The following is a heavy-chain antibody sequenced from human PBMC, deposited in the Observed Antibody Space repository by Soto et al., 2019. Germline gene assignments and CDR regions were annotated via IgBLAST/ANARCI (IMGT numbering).Heavy chain of an antibody. CDR3: AREVAARTYYYYGMDV. Sequence: QVQLVESGGGVVQPGRSLRLSCAASGFTFSSYAMHWVRQAPGKGLEWVAVISYDGSNKYYADSVKGRFTISRDNSKNKLYLQMNSLRAEDTAVYYCAREVAARTYYYYGMDVWGQGTTVTVSS. V-gene: IGHV3-30-3*01. D-gene: IGHD2-15*01. CDR2: ISYDGSNK. CDR1: GFTFSSYA. J-gene: IGHJ6*02.